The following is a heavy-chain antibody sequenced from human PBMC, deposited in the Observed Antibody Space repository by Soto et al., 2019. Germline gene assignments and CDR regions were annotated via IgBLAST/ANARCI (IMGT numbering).Heavy chain of an antibody. D-gene: IGHD3-22*01. CDR2: IYPGDSDT. Sequence: GESLKISCKGSGYSFTSYWIGWVRQMPGKGLEWMGIIYPGDSDTRYSPSFQGQVTISADKSISTAYLQWSRLKASDTAMYYCARSGYWYYYDSSGYSYGMDVWGQGTTVTVSS. CDR1: GYSFTSYW. V-gene: IGHV5-51*01. CDR3: ARSGYWYYYDSSGYSYGMDV. J-gene: IGHJ6*02.